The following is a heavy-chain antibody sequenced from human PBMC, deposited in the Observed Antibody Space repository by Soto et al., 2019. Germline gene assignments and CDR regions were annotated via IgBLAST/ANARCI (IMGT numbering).Heavy chain of an antibody. Sequence: GGSLRLSCAASGFTFSSYGMHWVRQAPGKGLEWVAVISYDGSNKYYADSVKGRFTISRDNSKNTLYLQMNSLRAEDTAVYYCAKDRNSWGYSSGWYDYWGQGTLVTVSS. CDR2: ISYDGSNK. CDR1: GFTFSSYG. V-gene: IGHV3-30*18. D-gene: IGHD6-19*01. CDR3: AKDRNSWGYSSGWYDY. J-gene: IGHJ4*02.